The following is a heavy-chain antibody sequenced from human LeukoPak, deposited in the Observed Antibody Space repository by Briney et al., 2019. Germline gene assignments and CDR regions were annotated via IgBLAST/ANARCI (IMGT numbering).Heavy chain of an antibody. V-gene: IGHV1-69*13. CDR2: IIPIFGTA. CDR1: GGTFSSYA. J-gene: IGHJ6*03. CDR3: ARDRAPVVPAAIRYYYYYMDV. Sequence: SVKVSCKASGGTFSSYAISWVRQAPGQGLEWMGGIIPIFGTANYAQKFQGRVTITADESTSTAYMELRSLRSEDTAVYYCARDRAPVVPAAIRYYYYYMDVWGKGTTVTVSS. D-gene: IGHD2-2*02.